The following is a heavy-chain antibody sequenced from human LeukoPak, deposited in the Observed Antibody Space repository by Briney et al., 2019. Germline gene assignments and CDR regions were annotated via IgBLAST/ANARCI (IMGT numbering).Heavy chain of an antibody. CDR3: ARDHPVNGGYYFDY. Sequence: GGSLRLSCAASGFTFSRYAMHWVRQAPGKGLEWVAVISFDGGEKYYADSVKGRFTISRDNSKNTLYLQVNSLRPEDTAVYYCARDHPVNGGYYFDYWGQGTLVTVSS. CDR1: GFTFSRYA. CDR2: ISFDGGEK. D-gene: IGHD3-16*01. J-gene: IGHJ4*02. V-gene: IGHV3-30-3*01.